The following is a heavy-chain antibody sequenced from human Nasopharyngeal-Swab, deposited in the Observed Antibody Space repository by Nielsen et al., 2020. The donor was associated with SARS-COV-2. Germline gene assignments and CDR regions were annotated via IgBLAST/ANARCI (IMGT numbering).Heavy chain of an antibody. Sequence: SQTLSLTCAISGDSVSSPSAGWNWIRQSPSIGLDWLGRTFYRSKWYNDYAESVKSRIAVNPDTSKNQFSLQLNSVTPEDTAVYYCARGRDFSFDSWGQGTLVTASS. CDR3: ARGRDFSFDS. J-gene: IGHJ4*02. D-gene: IGHD3-3*01. V-gene: IGHV6-1*01. CDR2: TFYRSKWYN. CDR1: GDSVSSPSAG.